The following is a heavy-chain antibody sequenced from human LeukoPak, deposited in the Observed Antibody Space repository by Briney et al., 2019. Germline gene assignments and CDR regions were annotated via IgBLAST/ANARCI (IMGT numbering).Heavy chain of an antibody. D-gene: IGHD6-19*01. CDR2: ISGYNGDT. J-gene: IGHJ4*02. V-gene: IGHV1-18*01. CDR1: GYIFINYG. Sequence: ASVKVSCKTSGYIFINYGINWVRQAPGQGLEWMGWISGYNGDTNYAQKLQGRVTMTTDTSTSTAYMELRSLTSDDTAVYYCARGGQWLYSDHWGQGTLVTVSS. CDR3: ARGGQWLYSDH.